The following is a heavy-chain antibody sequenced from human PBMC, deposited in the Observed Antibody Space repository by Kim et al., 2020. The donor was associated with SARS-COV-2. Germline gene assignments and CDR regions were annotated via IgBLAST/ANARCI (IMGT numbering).Heavy chain of an antibody. D-gene: IGHD3-10*01. CDR1: GGSISGYY. J-gene: IGHJ4*02. Sequence: SETLSLTCTVSGGSISGYYWSWIRQPPGKGLEWMGYIHHSGSTKNNPSLKSRVTISVDTSKNQFSLKLSSVTAADTAVYYCARDMDPFDYWGQGTLVTVSS. CDR3: ARDMDPFDY. V-gene: IGHV4-59*13. CDR2: IHHSGST.